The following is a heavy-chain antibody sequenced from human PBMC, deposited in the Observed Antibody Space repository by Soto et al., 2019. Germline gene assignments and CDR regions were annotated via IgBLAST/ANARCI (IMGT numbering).Heavy chain of an antibody. CDR3: AKDRRHSYGQFDY. J-gene: IGHJ4*02. CDR1: GFTFSSYA. CDR2: ISGSGGST. Sequence: GGSLRLSCAASGFTFSSYAMSWVRQAPGKGLEWVSAISGSGGSTYYADSVKGRITISRDNSKNTLYLQMNSLRAEDTAVYYCAKDRRHSYGQFDYWGQGTLVTVSS. V-gene: IGHV3-23*01. D-gene: IGHD5-18*01.